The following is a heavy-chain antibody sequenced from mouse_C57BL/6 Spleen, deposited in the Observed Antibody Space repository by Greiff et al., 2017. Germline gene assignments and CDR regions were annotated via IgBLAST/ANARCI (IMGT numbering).Heavy chain of an antibody. V-gene: IGHV1-22*01. CDR1: GYTFTDYN. CDR3: ARQIYDGYYVFAY. J-gene: IGHJ3*01. Sequence: VQLQQSGPELVKPGASVKMSCKASGYTFTDYNMHWVKQSHGKSLEWIGYINPNNGGTSYNQKFKGKATLTVNKSSSTAYMELRSLTSEDSAVYYCARQIYDGYYVFAYWGQGTLVTVSA. CDR2: INPNNGGT. D-gene: IGHD2-3*01.